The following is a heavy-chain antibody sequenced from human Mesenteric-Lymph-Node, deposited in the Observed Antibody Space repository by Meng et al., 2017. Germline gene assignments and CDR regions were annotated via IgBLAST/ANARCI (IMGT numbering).Heavy chain of an antibody. V-gene: IGHV4-34*01. Sequence: VQRHEWGPGLVKPSETLSLTCAVYGESFSGYYGSWIRQPPGKGLECIGEINHSGSTNSTPSLKSRVTISVDTSKNQFSLKLSSVTSADTAVYYCARLRIAVARHNYFDYWGQGTLVTVSS. CDR3: ARLRIAVARHNYFDY. CDR1: GESFSGYY. CDR2: INHSGST. D-gene: IGHD6-19*01. J-gene: IGHJ4*02.